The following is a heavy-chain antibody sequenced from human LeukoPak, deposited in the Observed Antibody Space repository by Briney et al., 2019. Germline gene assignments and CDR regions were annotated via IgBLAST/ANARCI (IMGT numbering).Heavy chain of an antibody. V-gene: IGHV4-34*01. CDR1: GGSFSGYY. CDR2: INHSGST. D-gene: IGHD3-10*01. J-gene: IGHJ6*03. CDR3: ARERSSYYGSGSYYTHYYYMDV. Sequence: PSETLSLTCAVYGGSFSGYYWSWIRQPPGKGLEWIGEINHSGSTNYNPSLKSRVTISVGTSKNQFSLKLSSVTAADTAVYYCARERSSYYGSGSYYTHYYYMDVWGKGTTVTVSS.